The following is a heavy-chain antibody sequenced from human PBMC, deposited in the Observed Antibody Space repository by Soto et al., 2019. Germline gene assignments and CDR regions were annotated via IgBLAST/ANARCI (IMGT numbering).Heavy chain of an antibody. CDR3: TAHRSSITMRRGFIIGDYYYSGMDV. V-gene: IGHV3-23*01. Sequence: GGSLRLSCAASGFTFSSYAMSWVRQAPGTGLEWVSAISASGGRTFYAASVKGRFTISRDNSRNIGFLQMNSLKTEDTAVYYCTAHRSSITMRRGFIIGDYYYSGMDVWGQGITVTVSS. D-gene: IGHD3-10*01. J-gene: IGHJ6*02. CDR1: GFTFSSYA. CDR2: ISASGGRT.